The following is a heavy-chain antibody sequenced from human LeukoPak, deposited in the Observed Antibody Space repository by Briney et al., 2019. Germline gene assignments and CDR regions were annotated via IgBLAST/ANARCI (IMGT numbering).Heavy chain of an antibody. J-gene: IGHJ1*01. D-gene: IGHD4-17*01. CDR2: VDPEDGET. CDR3: ATVGLDGDYGGYFQH. V-gene: IGHV1-69-2*01. CDR1: GYTFTDYY. Sequence: GASVKVSCKASGYTFTDYYMHWVQQAPGKGLECMGRVDPEDGETIYAEKFQGRVTITADTSTDTAYMELSSLRSEDTAVYYCATVGLDGDYGGYFQHWGQGTLVTVSS.